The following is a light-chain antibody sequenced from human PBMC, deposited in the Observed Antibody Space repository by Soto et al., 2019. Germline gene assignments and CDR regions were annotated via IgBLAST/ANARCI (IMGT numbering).Light chain of an antibody. V-gene: IGLV2-14*01. CDR2: EVT. J-gene: IGLJ1*01. CDR3: SSYRSSSTYV. CDR1: SSDVASYNY. Sequence: QSALTQPASVSGSPGQSITISCTGTSSDVASYNYVSWHQQHPGQAPKLIIYEVTHRASGIPDRFSASKSGNTASLTISGLQAGDEADYYCSSYRSSSTYVFGTGTKLTVL.